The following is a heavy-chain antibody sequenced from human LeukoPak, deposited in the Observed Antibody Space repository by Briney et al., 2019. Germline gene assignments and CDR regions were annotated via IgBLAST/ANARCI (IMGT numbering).Heavy chain of an antibody. J-gene: IGHJ4*02. CDR2: IHHSGIT. CDR1: GGSISNSNW. Sequence: SETLSLTCAVSGGSISNSNWWSWVRQSPGKGLEWIGEIHHSGITNYNPSLKSRVTISVDKSKNQFSLTLNSVTAADTAVYYCARGSDYFDYWGQGTLVTVSS. V-gene: IGHV4-4*02. CDR3: ARGSDYFDY.